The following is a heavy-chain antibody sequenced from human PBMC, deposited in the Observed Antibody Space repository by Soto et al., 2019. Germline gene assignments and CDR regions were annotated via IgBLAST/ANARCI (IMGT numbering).Heavy chain of an antibody. D-gene: IGHD1-26*01. V-gene: IGHV3-53*01. CDR1: GFTVSSNY. CDR3: ARASGSYGNSPSDY. J-gene: IGHJ4*02. Sequence: GSLRLSCAASGFTVSSNYMSWVRQAPGKGLEWVSVIYSGGSTYYADSVKGRFTISRDNSKNTLYLQMNSLRAEDTAVYYCARASGSYGNSPSDYWGQGTLVTISS. CDR2: IYSGGST.